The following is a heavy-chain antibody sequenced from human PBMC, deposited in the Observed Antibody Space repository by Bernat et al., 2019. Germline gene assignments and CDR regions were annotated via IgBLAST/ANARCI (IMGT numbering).Heavy chain of an antibody. V-gene: IGHV3-48*01. D-gene: IGHD3-22*01. CDR1: GFTFSSYS. Sequence: EVQLVESGGGLVQPGGSLRLSCAASGFTFSSYSMNWVRQAPGKGLEWVSYISSSSSTIYYADSVKGRFTISRDNAKNSLYLQMNSLRAEDTAVYYCAKGGLYYDSSDAFDIRGQGTMVTVSS. J-gene: IGHJ3*02. CDR3: AKGGLYYDSSDAFDI. CDR2: ISSSSSTI.